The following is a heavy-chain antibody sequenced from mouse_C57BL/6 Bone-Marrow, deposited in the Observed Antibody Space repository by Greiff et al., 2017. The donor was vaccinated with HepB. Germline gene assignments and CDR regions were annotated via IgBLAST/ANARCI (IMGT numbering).Heavy chain of an antibody. V-gene: IGHV7-3*01. CDR3: ARGITTVVATDYYAMDY. CDR2: IRNKANGYTT. CDR1: GFTFTDYY. Sequence: EVQLQESGGGLVQPGGSLSLSCAASGFTFTDYYMSWVRQPPGKALEWLGFIRNKANGYTTEYSASVKGRFTISRDNSQSILYLQMNALRAEDSATYDCARGITTVVATDYYAMDYWGQGTSVTVSS. D-gene: IGHD1-1*01. J-gene: IGHJ4*01.